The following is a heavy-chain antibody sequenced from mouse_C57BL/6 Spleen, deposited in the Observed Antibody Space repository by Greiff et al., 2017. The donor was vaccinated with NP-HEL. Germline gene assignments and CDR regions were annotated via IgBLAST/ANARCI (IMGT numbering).Heavy chain of an antibody. CDR2: ISSGGDYI. Sequence: DVMLVESGEGLVKPGGSLKLSCAASGFTFSSYAMSWVRQTPEKRLEWVAYISSGGDYIYYADTVKGRFTISRDNARNTLYLQMSSLKSEDTAMYYCTKIYYDYDGFGAMDYWGQGTSVTVSS. CDR3: TKIYYDYDGFGAMDY. D-gene: IGHD2-4*01. J-gene: IGHJ4*01. V-gene: IGHV5-9-1*02. CDR1: GFTFSSYA.